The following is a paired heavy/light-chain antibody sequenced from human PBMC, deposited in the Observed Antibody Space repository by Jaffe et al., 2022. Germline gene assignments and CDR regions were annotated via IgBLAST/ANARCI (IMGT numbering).Light chain of an antibody. CDR1: SSNIGAGYD. J-gene: IGLJ1*01. Sequence: QSVLTQPPSVSGAPGQRVTISCTGSSSNIGAGYDVHWYQQLPGTAPKLLIYGNSNRPSGVPDRFSGSKSGTSASLAITGLQAEDEADYYCQSYDSSLSGPLYVFGTGTKVTVL. CDR2: GNS. CDR3: QSYDSSLSGPLYV. V-gene: IGLV1-40*01.
Heavy chain of an antibody. V-gene: IGHV4-34*01. CDR2: INHSGST. J-gene: IGHJ5*02. D-gene: IGHD3-3*01. Sequence: QVQLQQWGAGLLKPSETLSLTCAVYGGSFSGYYWSWIRQPPGKGLEWIGEINHSGSTNYNPSLKSRVTISVDTSKNQFSLKLSSVTAADTAVYYCARSRYYDFWSGYYTRRWFDPWGQGTLVTVSS. CDR1: GGSFSGYY. CDR3: ARSRYYDFWSGYYTRRWFDP.